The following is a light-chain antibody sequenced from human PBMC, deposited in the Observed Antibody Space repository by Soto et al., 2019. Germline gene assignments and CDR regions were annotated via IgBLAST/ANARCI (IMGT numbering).Light chain of an antibody. CDR3: HQYGSSPPYT. J-gene: IGKJ2*01. CDR2: GSS. V-gene: IGKV3-20*01. Sequence: EVVLTQSPGTLSLSPGERATLSGRASQSVSNKYLAWYQQKPGQAPRLLIFGSSDRATGIPDRFSGSGSGTAITLTISRLETEDFAVYYCHQYGSSPPYTFGQGTKLEIK. CDR1: QSVSNKY.